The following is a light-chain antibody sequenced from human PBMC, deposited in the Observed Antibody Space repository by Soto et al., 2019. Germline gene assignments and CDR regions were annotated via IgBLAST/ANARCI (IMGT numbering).Light chain of an antibody. Sequence: DLQMTQSPSTLSASVGDRVTITCRASQTINSWLAWYQQKPGKAPKLLIYKASSLESGVPSRFSGSGSGTEFTLTITSLQPDDFATYYCQQYNSSPWTFGQGTKVEIK. CDR1: QTINSW. CDR3: QQYNSSPWT. CDR2: KAS. V-gene: IGKV1-5*03. J-gene: IGKJ1*01.